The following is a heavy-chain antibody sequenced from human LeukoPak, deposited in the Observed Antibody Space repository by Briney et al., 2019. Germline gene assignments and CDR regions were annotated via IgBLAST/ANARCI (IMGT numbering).Heavy chain of an antibody. D-gene: IGHD2-8*02. CDR2: ISGSGGST. CDR1: GFTFSSYA. J-gene: IGHJ6*02. Sequence: GGSLRLSCAASGFTFSSYAMSWVRQATGKGLEWVSGISGSGGSTYYADSVKGRFTISRDNSKNTLYLQMNSLRAEDTAVYYCAKAVETGVYGMDVWGQGTTVTGSS. V-gene: IGHV3-23*01. CDR3: AKAVETGVYGMDV.